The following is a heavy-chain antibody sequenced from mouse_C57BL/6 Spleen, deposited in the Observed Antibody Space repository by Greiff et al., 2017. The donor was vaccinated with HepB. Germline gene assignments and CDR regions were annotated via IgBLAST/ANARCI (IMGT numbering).Heavy chain of an antibody. D-gene: IGHD3-2*02. CDR2: ISDGGSYT. J-gene: IGHJ2*01. Sequence: EVNLVESGGGLVKPGGSLKLSCAASGFTFSSYAMSWVRQTPEKRLEWVATISDGGSYTYYPDNVKGRFTISRDNAKNNLYLQMSHLKSEDTAMYYCARDRQLRLHYFDDWGQGTTLTVSS. V-gene: IGHV5-4*01. CDR1: GFTFSSYA. CDR3: ARDRQLRLHYFDD.